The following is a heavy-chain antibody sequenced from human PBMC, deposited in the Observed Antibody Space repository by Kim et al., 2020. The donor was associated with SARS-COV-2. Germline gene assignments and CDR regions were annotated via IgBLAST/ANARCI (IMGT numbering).Heavy chain of an antibody. CDR3: ARSDRGITYRYDADIGRVRPKSYYCGMDV. V-gene: IGHV3-7*01. Sequence: GGSLRLSCAASGFTFSGFWMSWVRQAPGKGLEWVANVKKDGSEKYYVDSVKGRFTISRDNAKNSLDLQMNSLRVEDTAVYYCARSDRGITYRYDADIGRVRPKSYYCGMDVWGQGTTVTVSS. J-gene: IGHJ6*02. D-gene: IGHD2-15*01. CDR2: VKKDGSEK. CDR1: GFTFSGFW.